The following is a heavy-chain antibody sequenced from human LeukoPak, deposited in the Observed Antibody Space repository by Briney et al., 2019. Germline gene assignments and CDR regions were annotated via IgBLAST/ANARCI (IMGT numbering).Heavy chain of an antibody. CDR1: GGSISSGGYY. V-gene: IGHV4-61*02. J-gene: IGHJ3*02. D-gene: IGHD3-10*01. Sequence: SETLSLTCTVSGGSISSGGYYWSWIRQPAGKGLEWIGRIYTSGSTNYNPSLKSRVTISVDTSKNQFSLKLSSVTAADTAVYYCARALLWFGELDAFDIWGQGTMVTVSS. CDR3: ARALLWFGELDAFDI. CDR2: IYTSGST.